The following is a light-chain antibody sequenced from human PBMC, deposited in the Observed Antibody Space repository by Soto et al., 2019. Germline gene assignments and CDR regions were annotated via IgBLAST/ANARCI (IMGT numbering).Light chain of an antibody. CDR2: DAS. Sequence: EIVMTQSPATPSVSPGERATLSCRASQGVGTKLAWYQQRPGQGPRLLIYDASSRATGIPARFSGSGSGTEFTLIISSLQSEDFAVYYCQHYYNWPPISFGGGTKVEIK. CDR3: QHYYNWPPIS. V-gene: IGKV3-15*01. CDR1: QGVGTK. J-gene: IGKJ4*01.